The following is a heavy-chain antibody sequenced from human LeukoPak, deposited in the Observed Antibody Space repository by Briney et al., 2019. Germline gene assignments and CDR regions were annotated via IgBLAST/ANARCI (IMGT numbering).Heavy chain of an antibody. CDR3: AGSGIAVAGTPEYFQH. J-gene: IGHJ1*01. V-gene: IGHV4-59*01. Sequence: PSETLSLTCTVSGGSISSYYWSWIRQPPGKGLEWIGYIYYSGSTNYNPSLKSRVTISVDTSKNQFSLKLSSVTAADTAVYYCAGSGIAVAGTPEYFQHWGQGTLVTVSS. CDR1: GGSISSYY. CDR2: IYYSGST. D-gene: IGHD6-19*01.